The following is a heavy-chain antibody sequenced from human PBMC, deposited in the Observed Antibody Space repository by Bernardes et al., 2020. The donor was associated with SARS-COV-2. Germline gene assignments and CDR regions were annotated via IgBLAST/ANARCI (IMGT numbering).Heavy chain of an antibody. D-gene: IGHD3-16*01. J-gene: IGHJ3*02. CDR3: ARDLDFWGGTAGFDI. CDR1: GFTFSSYS. CDR2: ISSSSSYI. V-gene: IGHV3-21*01. Sequence: PGGSLRLSCAASGFTFSSYSMNWVRQAPGKGLEWVSSISSSSSYIYYADSVKGRFTISRDNAKNSLYLQMNSLRAEDTAVYYCARDLDFWGGTAGFDIWGQGTMVTVSS.